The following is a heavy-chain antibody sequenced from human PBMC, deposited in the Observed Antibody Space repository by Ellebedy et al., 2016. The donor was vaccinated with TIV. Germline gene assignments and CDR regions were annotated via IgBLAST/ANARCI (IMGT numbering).Heavy chain of an antibody. D-gene: IGHD3-16*01. Sequence: ASVKVSXXASGYTFTSYHIHWVRQAPGQGLEWVGIINPSDGAIMHAQNFQGRLTMTKDTSTSTVYMELNSLRSEDTAVYYCVRELSGGYFDYWGQGTLVTVSS. J-gene: IGHJ4*02. CDR3: VRELSGGYFDY. V-gene: IGHV1-46*01. CDR1: GYTFTSYH. CDR2: INPSDGAI.